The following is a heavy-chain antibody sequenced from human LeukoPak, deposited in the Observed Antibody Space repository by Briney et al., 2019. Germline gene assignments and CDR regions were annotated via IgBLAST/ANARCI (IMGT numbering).Heavy chain of an antibody. D-gene: IGHD2-15*01. J-gene: IGHJ4*02. Sequence: LSLTCAVSGYSISSSSWWGWIRQPPGKGLEWVSAISGSGGSTYYADSVKGRFTISRDNSKNTLYLQMNSLRAEDTAVYYCAKAGPYCSGGSCYSGRYFDYWGQGTLVTVSS. CDR2: ISGSGGST. CDR3: AKAGPYCSGGSCYSGRYFDY. CDR1: GYSISSSS. V-gene: IGHV3-23*01.